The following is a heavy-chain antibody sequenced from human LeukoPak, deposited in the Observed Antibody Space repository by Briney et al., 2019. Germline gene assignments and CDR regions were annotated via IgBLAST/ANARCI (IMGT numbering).Heavy chain of an antibody. CDR2: IYPGDSDT. CDR1: GYSFTSHW. V-gene: IGHV5-51*01. D-gene: IGHD3-10*01. CDR3: ARHAPYGSGSYYSGMDV. Sequence: GESLKISCKGSGYSFTSHWIGWVRQMPGKGLEWMGIIYPGDSDTRFSPSLQGQVTISADKSISTAYLQWSSLKASDTAVYYCARHAPYGSGSYYSGMDVWGKGTTVTVSS. J-gene: IGHJ6*04.